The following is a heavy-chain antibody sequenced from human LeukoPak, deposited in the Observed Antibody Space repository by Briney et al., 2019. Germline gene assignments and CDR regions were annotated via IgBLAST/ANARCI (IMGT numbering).Heavy chain of an antibody. D-gene: IGHD6-13*01. CDR2: INPNSGGT. CDR3: ARGGPQIAAAGNNWFDP. CDR1: GYTFTGYC. V-gene: IGHV1-2*02. J-gene: IGHJ5*02. Sequence: ASVKVSCKASGYTFTGYCMHWVRQAPGQGLEWMGWINPNSGGTNYAQKFQGRVTMTRDTSISTAYMELSRLRSDDTAVYYCARGGPQIAAAGNNWFDPWGQGTLVTVSS.